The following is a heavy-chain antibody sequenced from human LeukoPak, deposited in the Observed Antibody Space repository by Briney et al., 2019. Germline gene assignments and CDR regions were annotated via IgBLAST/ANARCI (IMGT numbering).Heavy chain of an antibody. CDR1: GGSFNSHY. J-gene: IGHJ5*02. V-gene: IGHV4-59*11. D-gene: IGHD3-22*01. Sequence: PSETLSLTCTVSGGSFNSHYWTWIRQSPEKGLEWIGYVNHSGCTNFTPSLKSRATISADTSKNQFSLRMTSVTAAGTAVYYCARRKRGDSSNLAWFDPWGQGTLVTVSS. CDR3: ARRKRGDSSNLAWFDP. CDR2: VNHSGCT.